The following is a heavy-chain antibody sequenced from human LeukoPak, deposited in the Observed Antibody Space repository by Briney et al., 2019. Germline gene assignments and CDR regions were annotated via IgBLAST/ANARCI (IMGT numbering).Heavy chain of an antibody. CDR3: AREVVMDDAFAI. CDR1: GGSISSYY. J-gene: IGHJ3*02. D-gene: IGHD3-22*01. V-gene: IGHV4-59*01. Sequence: PSETLSLTCTVSGGSISSYYWSWIRQPPGKGLEWIGYIYYSGSTNYNPSLKSRVTISVDTSKNQFSLKLSSVTAADTAVYYCAREVVMDDAFAIWGQGTMVTVSS. CDR2: IYYSGST.